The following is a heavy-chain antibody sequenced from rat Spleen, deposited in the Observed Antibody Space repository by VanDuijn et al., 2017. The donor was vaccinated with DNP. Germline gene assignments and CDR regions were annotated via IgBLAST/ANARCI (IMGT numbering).Heavy chain of an antibody. V-gene: IGHV5-19*01. CDR2: VSATGSRT. CDR3: TRRAYYFDY. J-gene: IGHJ2*01. D-gene: IGHD4-1*01. Sequence: EVQLVESGGGLVQPGRSLKLSCAASGFTFSNYGMHWIRQAPKKGLEWVATVSATGSRTYYLDSVKGRFTISRDNAESSLYLQMNSLKSEDTATYYCTRRAYYFDYWGQGVMVTVSS. CDR1: GFTFSNYG.